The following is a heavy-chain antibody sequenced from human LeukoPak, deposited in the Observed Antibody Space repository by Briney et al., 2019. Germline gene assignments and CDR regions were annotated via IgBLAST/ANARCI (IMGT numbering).Heavy chain of an antibody. D-gene: IGHD3-22*01. CDR3: ARVDNTMIVVTD. V-gene: IGHV4-30-2*01. CDR2: IYHSGSA. J-gene: IGHJ4*02. Sequence: SETLSLTCAVSGGSINSGGYSWTWIRQPPGKDLEWIGYIYHSGSAYYNPSLKSRVTISVDRSKNQYSLKLSSVTAADTAVYYCARVDNTMIVVTDWGQGTLVTVSS. CDR1: GGSINSGGYS.